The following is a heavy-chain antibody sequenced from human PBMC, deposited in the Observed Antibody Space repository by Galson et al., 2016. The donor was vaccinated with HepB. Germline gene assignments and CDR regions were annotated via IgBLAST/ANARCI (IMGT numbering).Heavy chain of an antibody. CDR1: GESLSGYY. CDR2: INHTGST. Sequence: SETLSLTCAVYGESLSGYYWSWIRQPPEKGLEWIGEINHTGSTSYNPSLKSRVTISRDMSKNQFSLKVNSVTAADTAVYYCARGRRVVLSAILARTGYGYFDYWGQGSLVAVSS. D-gene: IGHD2-15*01. J-gene: IGHJ4*02. V-gene: IGHV4-34*01. CDR3: ARGRRVVLSAILARTGYGYFDY.